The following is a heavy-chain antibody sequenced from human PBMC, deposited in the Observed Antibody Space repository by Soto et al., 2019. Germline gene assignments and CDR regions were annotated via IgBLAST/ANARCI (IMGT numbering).Heavy chain of an antibody. CDR2: ISSSSSYI. J-gene: IGHJ5*02. Sequence: GESLKISCAASGFTFSSYSMNWVRQAPGKGLEWVSSISSSSSYIYYADSVKGRFTISRDNAKNSLYLQMNSLRAEDTAVYYCARDRRIAAAGTNWFDPWGQGTLVTVSS. D-gene: IGHD6-13*01. CDR3: ARDRRIAAAGTNWFDP. CDR1: GFTFSSYS. V-gene: IGHV3-21*01.